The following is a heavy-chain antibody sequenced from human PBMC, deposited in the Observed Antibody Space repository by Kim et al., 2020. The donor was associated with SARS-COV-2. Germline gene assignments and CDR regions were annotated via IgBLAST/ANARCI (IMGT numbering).Heavy chain of an antibody. J-gene: IGHJ4*02. V-gene: IGHV4-4*02. CDR1: GGSISSSNW. Sequence: SETLSLTCAVSGGSISSSNWWSWVRQPPGKGLEWIGEIYHSGSTNYNPSLKSRVTISVDKSKNQFSLKLSSVTAADTAVYYCARVYSSGWSRLFDYWGQGTLVTVSS. CDR3: ARVYSSGWSRLFDY. CDR2: IYHSGST. D-gene: IGHD6-19*01.